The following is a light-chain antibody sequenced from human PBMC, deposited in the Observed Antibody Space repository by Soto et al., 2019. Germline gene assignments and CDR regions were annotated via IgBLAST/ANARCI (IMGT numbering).Light chain of an antibody. CDR1: QGVGSH. J-gene: IGKJ4*01. V-gene: IGKV1-39*01. CDR2: GAS. Sequence: DVQMTQSPSSVSALIGDRVTITCRASQGVGSHVNWYQQKPGKAPNLLIHGASNLQSGVPSTFSGSGSGTDFTLTMSSLQPEDFATSYCQQNYRAPLTFGGGTKVEIK. CDR3: QQNYRAPLT.